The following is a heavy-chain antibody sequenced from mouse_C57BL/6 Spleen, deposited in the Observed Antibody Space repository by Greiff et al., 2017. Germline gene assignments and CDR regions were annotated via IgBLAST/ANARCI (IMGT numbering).Heavy chain of an antibody. V-gene: IGHV1-55*01. CDR3: VSCSSYEGGFAY. D-gene: IGHD1-1*01. CDR1: GYTFTSYW. CDR2: IYPGSGST. J-gene: IGHJ3*01. Sequence: QVQLQQPGAELVKPGASVKMSCKASGYTFTSYWITWVKQRPGPGLEWIGDIYPGSGSTNYNEKLQSKATLTVDTSYSTAYMQLSSLTSEDSAVYYCVSCSSYEGGFAYWGQGTLVTVSA.